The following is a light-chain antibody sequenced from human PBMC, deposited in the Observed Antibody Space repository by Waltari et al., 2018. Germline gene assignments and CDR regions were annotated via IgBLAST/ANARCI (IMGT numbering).Light chain of an antibody. CDR2: RLS. CDR1: QSISSW. CDR3: QQYNSRPWT. V-gene: IGKV1-5*03. J-gene: IGKJ1*01. Sequence: DIQMTQSPYTLSASVGDKVTITCRASQSISSWVAWYQQKPGKAPKLLIYRLSSLESGVPSRFSGTGSGTEFTLTISSLQPDDFATYYYQQYNSRPWTFGQGTKVEIK.